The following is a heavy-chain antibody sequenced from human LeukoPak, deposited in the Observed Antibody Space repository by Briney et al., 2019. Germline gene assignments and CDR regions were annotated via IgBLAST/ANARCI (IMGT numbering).Heavy chain of an antibody. V-gene: IGHV4-39*01. D-gene: IGHD6-13*01. CDR1: GGSISSSSYY. CDR2: IYYSGST. CDR3: ARRTEGSSWDAFDY. J-gene: IGHJ4*02. Sequence: SETLSLTCTVSGGSISSSSYYWGWIRQPPGKGLEWIGSIYYSGSTYYNPSLKSRVTISVDTSKNQFSLKLSSVTAADTAVYYCARRTEGSSWDAFDYWGQGTLVTVSS.